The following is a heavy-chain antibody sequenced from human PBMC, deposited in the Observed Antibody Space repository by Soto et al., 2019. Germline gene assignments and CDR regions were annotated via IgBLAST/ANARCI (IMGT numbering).Heavy chain of an antibody. J-gene: IGHJ6*02. CDR1: GYSFSTHS. CDR2: INGGNGNT. CDR3: ARGKGMEENYYYYGMDV. D-gene: IGHD1-1*01. Sequence: ASVKVSCKASGYSFSTHSIHWVRQAPGQGLEWMGWINGGNGNTKYSQKFRDRVTITRDASASTGYMELSSLRSEDTAVYYCARGKGMEENYYYYGMDVWGQGTTVTVSS. V-gene: IGHV1-3*01.